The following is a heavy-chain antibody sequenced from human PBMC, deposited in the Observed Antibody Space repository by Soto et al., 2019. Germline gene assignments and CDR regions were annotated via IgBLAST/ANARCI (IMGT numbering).Heavy chain of an antibody. CDR3: ATWGPLEHHNWFDP. D-gene: IGHD3-3*01. CDR1: GYTLTELS. Sequence: ASVKVSCKVSGYTLTELSMHWVRQAPGKGLEWMGGFDPEDVETIYAQKFQGRVTMTEDTFTDTAYMELSSLRSEDTAVYYCATWGPLEHHNWFDPWGQGTLVTVSS. V-gene: IGHV1-24*01. J-gene: IGHJ5*02. CDR2: FDPEDVET.